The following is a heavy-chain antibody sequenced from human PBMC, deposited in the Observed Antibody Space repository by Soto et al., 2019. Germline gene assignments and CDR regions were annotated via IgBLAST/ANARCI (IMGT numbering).Heavy chain of an antibody. D-gene: IGHD3-3*01. CDR1: GGSISSSNW. Sequence: SETLSLTCAASGGSISSSNWWSWVRQPPGKGLEWIGEIYHSVRTNYNPSLKSRVTISVDKSKDQFSLKLSSVTAADTAVYYCARFHGLRFLEWPTLRHTWFDQWGQGTLVTV. V-gene: IGHV4-4*02. J-gene: IGHJ5*02. CDR3: ARFHGLRFLEWPTLRHTWFDQ. CDR2: IYHSVRT.